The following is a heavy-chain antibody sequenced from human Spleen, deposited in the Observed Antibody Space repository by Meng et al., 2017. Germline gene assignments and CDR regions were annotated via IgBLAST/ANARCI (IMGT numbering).Heavy chain of an antibody. CDR3: ARQYYYDSPGEQIHFDY. D-gene: IGHD3-22*01. V-gene: IGHV3-30*04. Sequence: GESLKISCAASGFTFSSYAMHWVRQAPGKGLEWVAVISYDGSNKYYADSVKGRFTISRDNSKNTLYLQMNSLRAEDTAVYYCARQYYYDSPGEQIHFDYWGQGALVTVSS. CDR1: GFTFSSYA. J-gene: IGHJ4*02. CDR2: ISYDGSNK.